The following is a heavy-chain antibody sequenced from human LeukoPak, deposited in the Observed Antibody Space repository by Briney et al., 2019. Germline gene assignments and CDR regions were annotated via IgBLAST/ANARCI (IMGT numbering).Heavy chain of an antibody. CDR3: ARHRRSGWEFDF. Sequence: PSETLSLTCTVSGGSISSYYWSWIRQPPGKGLEWIGYIYYSGSTKYNPSLKSRVTISVDTSKDQFSLNLSSVTAADTAVFYCARHRRSGWEFDFWGQGTLVTVSS. D-gene: IGHD6-19*01. J-gene: IGHJ5*01. CDR1: GGSISSYY. CDR2: IYYSGST. V-gene: IGHV4-59*08.